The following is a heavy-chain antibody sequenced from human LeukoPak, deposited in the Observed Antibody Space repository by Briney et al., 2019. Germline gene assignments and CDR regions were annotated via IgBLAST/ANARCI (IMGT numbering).Heavy chain of an antibody. Sequence: SETLSLTCAVSGYSISSGYYWGWIRQPPGKGLEWIGSIYHSGSTYYNPSLKSRVTISVDTSKNQFSLKLSSVTAADTAVYYCARALLTPTMVVTPFDYWGQGTLVTVSS. CDR3: ARALLTPTMVVTPFDY. V-gene: IGHV4-38-2*01. CDR1: GYSISSGYY. CDR2: IYHSGST. J-gene: IGHJ4*02. D-gene: IGHD4-23*01.